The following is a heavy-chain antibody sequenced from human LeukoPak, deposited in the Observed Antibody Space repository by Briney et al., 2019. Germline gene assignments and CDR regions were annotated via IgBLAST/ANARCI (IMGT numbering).Heavy chain of an antibody. V-gene: IGHV3-30-3*01. CDR1: GFTFSTYT. Sequence: PGGSLRLSCAASGFTFSTYTMHWVRQAPGKGLEWVAVISYDGSNKYYADSVKGRFTISRDNSKNTLYLQMNSLRAEDTAVYYCAKVSTPLWGYSILFDYWGQGTLVTVSS. D-gene: IGHD6-13*01. J-gene: IGHJ4*02. CDR3: AKVSTPLWGYSILFDY. CDR2: ISYDGSNK.